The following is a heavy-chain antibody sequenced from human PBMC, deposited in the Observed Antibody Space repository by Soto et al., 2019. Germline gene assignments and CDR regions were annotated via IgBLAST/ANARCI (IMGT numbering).Heavy chain of an antibody. J-gene: IGHJ4*02. CDR2: INRSGGT. CDR3: ARTAGTGYFDY. CDR1: GGSLSGYY. Sequence: PSETLSLTCGVYGGSLSGYYWSWIRQPPGKGLEWIGKINRSGGTNYNPSLKSRVTISVETSKNHFSLNLSSVTAADTAVYYCARTAGTGYFDYWGQGTLVTVS. D-gene: IGHD6-13*01. V-gene: IGHV4-34*01.